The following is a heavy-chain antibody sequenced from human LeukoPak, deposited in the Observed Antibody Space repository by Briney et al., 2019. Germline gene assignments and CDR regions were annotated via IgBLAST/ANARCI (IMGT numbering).Heavy chain of an antibody. CDR1: GGSISSYY. CDR2: IYYSGST. J-gene: IGHJ5*02. Sequence: KPSETLSLTCTVSGGSISSYYWSWIRQPPGKGLEWIGYIYYSGSTTYNPPLKSRVTISVDTSKNQFSLKLSSVTAADTAVYYCAKYVSTGWFDPWGQGTLVTVPS. CDR3: AKYVSTGWFDP. V-gene: IGHV4-59*08. D-gene: IGHD5/OR15-5a*01.